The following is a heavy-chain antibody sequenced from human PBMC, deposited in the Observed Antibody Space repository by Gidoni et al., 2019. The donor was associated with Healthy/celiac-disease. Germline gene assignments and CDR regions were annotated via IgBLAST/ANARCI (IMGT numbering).Heavy chain of an antibody. CDR1: GFTFSSYS. D-gene: IGHD4-4*01. J-gene: IGHJ4*02. V-gene: IGHV3-21*01. CDR2: ISSSSSYI. Sequence: EVQLVESGGGLVKPGGSLRLSCAASGFTFSSYSMNWVRQAPGKGLEWVSSISSSSSYIYYADSVKGRFTISRDNAKNSLYLQMNSLRAEDTAVYYCAREDYSNYGFDYWGQGTLVTVSS. CDR3: AREDYSNYGFDY.